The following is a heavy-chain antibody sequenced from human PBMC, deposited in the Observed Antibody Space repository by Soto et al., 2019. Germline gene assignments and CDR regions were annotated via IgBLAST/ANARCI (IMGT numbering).Heavy chain of an antibody. D-gene: IGHD3-9*01. J-gene: IGHJ4*02. Sequence: ASVKVSCKVSGYTLTELSMHWVRQAPGKGLERMGGFDPEDGETIYAQKFQGRVTMTEDTSTDTAYMELSSLRSEDTAVYYCATRQYNDILTGTLDYWGQGTLVTVS. CDR2: FDPEDGET. CDR1: GYTLTELS. CDR3: ATRQYNDILTGTLDY. V-gene: IGHV1-24*01.